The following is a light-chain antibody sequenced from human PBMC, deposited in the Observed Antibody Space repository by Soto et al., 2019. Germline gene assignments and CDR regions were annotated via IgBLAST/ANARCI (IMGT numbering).Light chain of an antibody. Sequence: DIQMTQSPSSLSASVGDRVTITCRASQSISNYLNWYQQKPGKAPKLLMFAASSLQSGVPSRFSGGGSGTDFTLTISSLQPEDFATYYCQQSYRTPRTFGQGTKVEIK. CDR2: AAS. V-gene: IGKV1-39*01. CDR3: QQSYRTPRT. J-gene: IGKJ1*01. CDR1: QSISNY.